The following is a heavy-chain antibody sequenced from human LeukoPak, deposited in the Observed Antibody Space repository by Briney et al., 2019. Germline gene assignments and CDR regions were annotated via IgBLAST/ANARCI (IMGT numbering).Heavy chain of an antibody. J-gene: IGHJ4*02. CDR3: ARDLWQWLVPDY. CDR1: GFTFSDYY. V-gene: IGHV3-11*01. D-gene: IGHD6-19*01. Sequence: GGSLLLSCAASGFTFSDYYMSWIRQAPGKGLEWVSYISSSGSTIYYADSVKGRFTISRDNAKNSLYLQMNSLRAEDTAVYYCARDLWQWLVPDYWGQGTLVTVSS. CDR2: ISSSGSTI.